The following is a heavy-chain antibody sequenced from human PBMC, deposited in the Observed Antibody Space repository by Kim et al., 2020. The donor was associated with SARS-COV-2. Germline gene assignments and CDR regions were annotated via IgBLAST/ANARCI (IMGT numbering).Heavy chain of an antibody. CDR2: IYYSGST. V-gene: IGHV4-30-4*01. CDR3: ASGAKAVARGRGWYGMDV. CDR1: GGSISSGDYY. Sequence: SETLSLTCTVSGGSISSGDYYWSWIRQPPGKGLEWIGYIYYSGSTYYNPSLKSRVTISVDTSKNQFSLKLSSVTAADTAVYYCASGAKAVARGRGWYGMDVWGQGTTVTVSS. D-gene: IGHD6-19*01. J-gene: IGHJ6*02.